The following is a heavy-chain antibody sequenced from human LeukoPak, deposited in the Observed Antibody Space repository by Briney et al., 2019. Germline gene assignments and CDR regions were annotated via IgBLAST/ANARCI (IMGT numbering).Heavy chain of an antibody. V-gene: IGHV4-4*07. CDR2: IYSDGTI. CDR1: GGSISRQY. Sequence: SETLSLTCTVSGGSISRQYWRCIRQPAGKGLEWIGRIYSDGTITYNPSLQSRLTMSIDTSKNQFSLKLSFVTAADTAVYYCARDSGTTGEVKFDPWGQGTLVTVSS. J-gene: IGHJ5*02. D-gene: IGHD4-17*01. CDR3: ARDSGTTGEVKFDP.